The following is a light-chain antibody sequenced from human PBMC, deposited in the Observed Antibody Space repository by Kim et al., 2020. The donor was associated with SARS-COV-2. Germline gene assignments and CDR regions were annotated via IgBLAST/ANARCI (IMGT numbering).Light chain of an antibody. V-gene: IGKV4-1*01. J-gene: IGKJ2*01. CDR3: QQYYSTPYT. CDR1: QSVLYSSNNKNY. Sequence: RATINCKSSQSVLYSSNNKNYLAWYQQKPGQPPKLLIYSASTRESGVPDRFSGSGSGTDFTLTISSLQAEDVAIYYCQQYYSTPYTFGQGTKLEI. CDR2: SAS.